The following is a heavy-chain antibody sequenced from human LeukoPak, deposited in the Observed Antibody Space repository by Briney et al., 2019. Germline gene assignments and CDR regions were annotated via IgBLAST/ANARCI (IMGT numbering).Heavy chain of an antibody. D-gene: IGHD3-3*01. V-gene: IGHV4-34*01. J-gene: IGHJ4*02. CDR3: ARSRYYDFWSGYSHNLDY. CDR2: INHSGST. Sequence: SETLSLTCAVYGGSFSGYYWSWIRQPPGKGLEWIGEINHSGSTNYNPSLKSRVTISVETSKNQFSLKLSSVTAADTAVYYCARSRYYDFWSGYSHNLDYWGQGTLVTVSS. CDR1: GGSFSGYY.